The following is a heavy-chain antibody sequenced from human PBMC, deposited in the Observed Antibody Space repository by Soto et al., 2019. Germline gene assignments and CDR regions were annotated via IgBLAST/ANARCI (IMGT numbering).Heavy chain of an antibody. V-gene: IGHV4-59*01. CDR1: GGSIGSYY. D-gene: IGHD6-13*01. Sequence: QVQLKESGPGLVKPSETLALTCTVSGGSIGSYYWSWIRQPPGRGLEWIGCVYYSDGTNYNPSLKSRVTMSMDKSNNQFSLRLSSVTAADTAVYYCARTESSSWSFFYYGMDVGGQGTTVTVSS. J-gene: IGHJ6*02. CDR2: VYYSDGT. CDR3: ARTESSSWSFFYYGMDV.